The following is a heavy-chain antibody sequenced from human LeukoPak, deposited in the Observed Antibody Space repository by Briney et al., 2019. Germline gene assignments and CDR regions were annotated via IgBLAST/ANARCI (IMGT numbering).Heavy chain of an antibody. CDR2: IKSETDGGTT. D-gene: IGHD6-13*01. Sequence: GGSLRLSCAASGFTFSSAWMNWVRQAPEKGLEWVGRIKSETDGGTTDYAAPVKGTFTISRDDSENTLYLQMNSLKTEDTAVYYCTRRSSAAGRQYFDYWGQGTLVTVSS. V-gene: IGHV3-15*07. CDR3: TRRSSAAGRQYFDY. J-gene: IGHJ4*02. CDR1: GFTFSSAW.